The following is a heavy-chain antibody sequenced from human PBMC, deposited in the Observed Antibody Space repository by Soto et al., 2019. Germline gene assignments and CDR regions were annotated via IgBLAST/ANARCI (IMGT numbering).Heavy chain of an antibody. D-gene: IGHD3-3*01. CDR2: IIPIFGTA. V-gene: IGHV1-69*01. CDR1: GGTFSIDS. Sequence: KVSCNASGGTFSIDSISWVRRAPGQGREWMGGIIPIFGTANYAQKFQGRVTITADESTSTAYMELSSLRSEDTAVYYCARGAIFGVVTSRQYGMEVLGQGTRVTGSS. J-gene: IGHJ6*01. CDR3: ARGAIFGVVTSRQYGMEV.